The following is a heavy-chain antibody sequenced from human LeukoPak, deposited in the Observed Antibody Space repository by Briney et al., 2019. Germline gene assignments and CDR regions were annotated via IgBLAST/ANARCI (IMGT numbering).Heavy chain of an antibody. Sequence: SETLSLTCTVSGGSISSYYWSWIRQPPGKGLEWIGYIYYSGSTNYNPSLKSRVTISVDTSKNQFSLKLSSVTAADTAVYYCARAYASSGYYPHWGQGTLVTVSS. V-gene: IGHV4-59*01. CDR2: IYYSGST. D-gene: IGHD3-22*01. J-gene: IGHJ4*02. CDR3: ARAYASSGYYPH. CDR1: GGSISSYY.